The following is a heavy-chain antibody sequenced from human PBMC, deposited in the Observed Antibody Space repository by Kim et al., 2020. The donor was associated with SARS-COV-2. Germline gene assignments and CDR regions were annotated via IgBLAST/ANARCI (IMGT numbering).Heavy chain of an antibody. V-gene: IGHV1-69*13. D-gene: IGHD3-22*01. J-gene: IGHJ4*02. CDR1: GGTFSSYA. CDR2: IIPIFGTA. Sequence: SVKVSCKASGGTFSSYAISWVRQAPGQGLEWMGGIIPIFGTANYAQKFQGRVTITADESTSTAYMELSSLRSEDTAVYYCAREDPYYYDSSDYQGGGYYWGQGTLVTVSS. CDR3: AREDPYYYDSSDYQGGGYY.